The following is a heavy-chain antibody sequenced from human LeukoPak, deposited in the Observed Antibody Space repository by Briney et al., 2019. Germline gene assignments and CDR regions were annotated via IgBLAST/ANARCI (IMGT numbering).Heavy chain of an antibody. CDR2: ISGSGGST. CDR1: GFTVSTNY. J-gene: IGHJ6*03. CDR3: AKDLLRYCSSTSCPQEGYMDV. Sequence: GGSLRLSCLASGFTVSTNYMSWVRQAPGKGLEWVSAISGSGGSTYYADSVKGRFTISRDNSKNTLYLQMNSLRAEDTAVYYCAKDLLRYCSSTSCPQEGYMDVWGKGTTVTVSS. D-gene: IGHD2-2*01. V-gene: IGHV3-23*01.